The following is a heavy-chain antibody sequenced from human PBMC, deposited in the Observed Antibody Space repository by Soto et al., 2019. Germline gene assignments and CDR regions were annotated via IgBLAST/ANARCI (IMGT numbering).Heavy chain of an antibody. D-gene: IGHD6-6*01. CDR3: ARETDPRRALDY. Sequence: GGSLRLSCAASGFTFSSYAMHWVRQAPGKGLEWVAVISYDGSNKYYADSVKGRFTISRDNSKNTLYLQMNSLRAGDTAVYYCARETDPRRALDYWGQGTLVTVSS. CDR2: ISYDGSNK. J-gene: IGHJ4*02. V-gene: IGHV3-30-3*01. CDR1: GFTFSSYA.